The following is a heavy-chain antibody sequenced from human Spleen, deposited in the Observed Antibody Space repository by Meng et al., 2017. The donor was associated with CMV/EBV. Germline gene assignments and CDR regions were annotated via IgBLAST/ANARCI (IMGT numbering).Heavy chain of an antibody. V-gene: IGHV4-4*02. J-gene: IGHJ4*02. D-gene: IGHD4-11*01. CDR3: ARSSLNYIKGTVYYFDY. CDR1: GSIRSSNG. CDR2: VHYSGST. Sequence: GSIRSSNGGSWVRQPPGKGLEWIGEVHYSGSTKYSPSLQSRVTGSLDKSKNQYSLNLYSVTAADTAVYYCARSSLNYIKGTVYYFDYWGQGALVTVSS.